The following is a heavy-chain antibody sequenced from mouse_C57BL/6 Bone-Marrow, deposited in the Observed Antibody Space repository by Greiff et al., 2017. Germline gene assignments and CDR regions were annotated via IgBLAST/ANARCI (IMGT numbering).Heavy chain of an antibody. D-gene: IGHD1-1*01. Sequence: EVQLQQSGPELVKPGASVKMSCKASGYTFTDYNMHWVKQSHGKSLEWIGYINPNNGGTSYNQKFKGKATLTVNKSSSTAYMELRSLTSEDSAVYYCARGQYGSSDCYWCFDVWGTGTTVTVSS. CDR1: GYTFTDYN. CDR2: INPNNGGT. J-gene: IGHJ1*03. CDR3: ARGQYGSSDCYWCFDV. V-gene: IGHV1-22*01.